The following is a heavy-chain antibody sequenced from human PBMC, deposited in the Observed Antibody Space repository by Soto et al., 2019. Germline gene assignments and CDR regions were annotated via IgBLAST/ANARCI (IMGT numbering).Heavy chain of an antibody. CDR2: ISSSGSTI. CDR3: ARDRPAYYYGSGSYFDY. Sequence: GGSLRLSCAASGFTFSSYEMNWVRQAPGKGLEWVSYISSSGSTIYYADSVKGRFTISRDNAKNSLYLQMNSLRAEDTAVYYCARDRPAYYYGSGSYFDYWGQGTLVTVSS. J-gene: IGHJ4*02. V-gene: IGHV3-48*03. D-gene: IGHD3-10*01. CDR1: GFTFSSYE.